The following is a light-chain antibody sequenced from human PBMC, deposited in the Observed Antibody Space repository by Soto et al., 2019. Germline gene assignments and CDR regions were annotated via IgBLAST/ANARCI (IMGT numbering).Light chain of an antibody. CDR1: SGSIASNY. CDR2: QDH. CDR3: QSYDSSNYVV. Sequence: NFMLTKPHSVSESPGKTVTISCTRSSGSIASNYVQWYQQRPGSAPTTVIYQDHQRPSGVPDRFSGSIDSYSNSASLSISGMKTEDEADYYCQSYDSSNYVVFGGGTKVTVL. V-gene: IGLV6-57*04. J-gene: IGLJ2*01.